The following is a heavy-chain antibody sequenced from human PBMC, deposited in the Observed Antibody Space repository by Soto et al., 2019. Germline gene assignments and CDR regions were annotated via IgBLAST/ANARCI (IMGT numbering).Heavy chain of an antibody. V-gene: IGHV3-30-3*01. Sequence: QVQLVESGGGVVQPGRSLRLSCAASGFTNSSYAMHWVRQAPGKGLEWVAVISYDGSNKYYADSVKGRFTISRDNSKNTLYLQMNSLRAEDTAVYYCARDQERRHDYGDYGDGMDVWGQGTTVTVSS. CDR1: GFTNSSYA. CDR2: ISYDGSNK. CDR3: ARDQERRHDYGDYGDGMDV. J-gene: IGHJ6*02. D-gene: IGHD4-17*01.